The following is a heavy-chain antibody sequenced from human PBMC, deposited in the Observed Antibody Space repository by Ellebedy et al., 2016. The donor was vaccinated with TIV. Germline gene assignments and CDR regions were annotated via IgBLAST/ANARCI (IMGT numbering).Heavy chain of an antibody. Sequence: GESLKISCAASGFTFSDYYMSWIRQAPGKGLERVSYITSSGSSIYYADSVKSRFTISRDNAKNSLYLQMNSLRAEDTAVYYCAREGDTAMVHGMDVWGQGTTVTVSS. J-gene: IGHJ6*02. CDR2: ITSSGSSI. CDR1: GFTFSDYY. D-gene: IGHD5-18*01. CDR3: AREGDTAMVHGMDV. V-gene: IGHV3-11*01.